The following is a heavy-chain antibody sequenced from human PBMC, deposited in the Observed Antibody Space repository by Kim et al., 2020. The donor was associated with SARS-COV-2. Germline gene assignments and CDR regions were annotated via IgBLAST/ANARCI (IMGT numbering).Heavy chain of an antibody. J-gene: IGHJ4*02. V-gene: IGHV3-30*18. D-gene: IGHD2-2*01. CDR3: AKEGYCSSTSCVYFDY. Sequence: GGSLRLSCAASGFTFSSYCMHWVRQAPGKGLEWVAVISYDGSNKYYADSVKGRFTISRDNSKNTLYLQMNSLRAEDTAVYYCAKEGYCSSTSCVYFDYWGQGTLVTVSS. CDR2: ISYDGSNK. CDR1: GFTFSSYC.